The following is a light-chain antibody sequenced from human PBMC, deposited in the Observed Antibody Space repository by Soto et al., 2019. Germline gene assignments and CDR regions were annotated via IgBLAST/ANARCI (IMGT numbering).Light chain of an antibody. J-gene: IGKJ1*01. CDR1: RNVGLSF. V-gene: IGKV3-11*01. CDR2: DAS. CDR3: QQRSNWPKT. Sequence: EVVLTQSPATLSLSPGEGATLSCRSSRNVGLSFLAWYQQKPGQAPRLLIYDASHRATGIPARFSGSGSGTDFTLTISSLEPEDFAVYYCQQRSNWPKTFXQGTKVDIK.